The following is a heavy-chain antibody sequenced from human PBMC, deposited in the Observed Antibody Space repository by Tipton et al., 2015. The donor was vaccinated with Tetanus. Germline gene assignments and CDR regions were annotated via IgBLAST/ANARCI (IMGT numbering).Heavy chain of an antibody. CDR2: ISYDGSNK. V-gene: IGHV3-30*18. CDR1: GFTFSSYG. D-gene: IGHD3-22*01. CDR3: AKVWSSYYDSSRVFDY. J-gene: IGHJ4*02. Sequence: CAASGFTFSSYGMHWVRQAPGKGLEWVAVISYDGSNKYYADSVKGRFTISRDNSKNTLYLQMNSLRAEDTAVYYCAKVWSSYYDSSRVFDYWGQVTLVTVSS.